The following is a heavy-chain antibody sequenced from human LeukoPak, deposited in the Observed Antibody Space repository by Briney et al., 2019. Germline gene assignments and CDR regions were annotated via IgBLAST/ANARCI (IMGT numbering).Heavy chain of an antibody. V-gene: IGHV3-23*01. J-gene: IGHJ6*03. D-gene: IGHD3-22*01. CDR2: IRGSGGST. CDR3: AKDGDYYDSSGRYYYYYMDV. CDR1: GFTFSSYA. Sequence: GGSLRLSCAASGFTFSSYAMSWVRQAPGKGLEWASAIRGSGGSTYYADSVKGRFTISRDNSKNTLYLQMNSLRAEDTAVYYCAKDGDYYDSSGRYYYYYMDVWGKGTTVTVSS.